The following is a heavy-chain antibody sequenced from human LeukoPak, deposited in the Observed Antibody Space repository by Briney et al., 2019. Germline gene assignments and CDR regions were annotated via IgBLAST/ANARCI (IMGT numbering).Heavy chain of an antibody. J-gene: IGHJ4*02. V-gene: IGHV3-30*18. CDR1: GFTFSSYG. Sequence: PGGSLRLSCAASGFTFSSYGMPWVRQAPGKGLEWVAVISYDGSNKYYADSVKGRFTISRDNSKNTLYLQMNSLGAEDTAVYYCAKDLFPPIAAAGTGLGYWGQGTLVTVSS. CDR2: ISYDGSNK. CDR3: AKDLFPPIAAAGTGLGY. D-gene: IGHD6-13*01.